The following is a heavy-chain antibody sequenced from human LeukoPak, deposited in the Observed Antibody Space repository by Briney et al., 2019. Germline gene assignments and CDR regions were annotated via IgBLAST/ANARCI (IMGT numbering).Heavy chain of an antibody. J-gene: IGHJ4*02. D-gene: IGHD6-6*01. V-gene: IGHV3-7*01. CDR2: IKQDGSEK. Sequence: GGSLRLSCAASGFTFSSYWMSWVRQAPGKGLEWVANIKQDGSEKYYVDSVKGRFTISRDNAKNSLYPQMNSLRAEDTAVYYCARVAALWFVDYWGQGTLVTVSS. CDR3: ARVAALWFVDY. CDR1: GFTFSSYW.